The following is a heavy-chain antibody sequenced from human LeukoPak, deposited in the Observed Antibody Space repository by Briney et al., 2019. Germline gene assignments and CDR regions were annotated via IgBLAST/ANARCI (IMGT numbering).Heavy chain of an antibody. J-gene: IGHJ4*02. V-gene: IGHV3-48*03. D-gene: IGHD4-17*01. Sequence: PGGSLRLSCAASGFTFSSYAMSWVRQAPGKGLEWVSYISSSGSTIYYADSVKGRFTISRDNAKNSLYLQMNSLRAEDTAVYYCARATTVTPYYFDYWGQGTLVTVSS. CDR1: GFTFSSYA. CDR2: ISSSGSTI. CDR3: ARATTVTPYYFDY.